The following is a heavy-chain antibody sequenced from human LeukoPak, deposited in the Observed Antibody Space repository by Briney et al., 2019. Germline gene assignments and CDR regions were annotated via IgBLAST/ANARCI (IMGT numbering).Heavy chain of an antibody. V-gene: IGHV4-34*01. CDR3: ARVRRIAAAGTFDY. D-gene: IGHD6-13*01. J-gene: IGHJ4*02. Sequence: SETLSLPCAVYGGSFSGYYWSWIRQPPGKGLEWIGEINHSGSTNYNPSLKSRVTISVDTSKNQFSLKLSSVTAADTAVYYCARVRRIAAAGTFDYWGQGTLVTVSS. CDR2: INHSGST. CDR1: GGSFSGYY.